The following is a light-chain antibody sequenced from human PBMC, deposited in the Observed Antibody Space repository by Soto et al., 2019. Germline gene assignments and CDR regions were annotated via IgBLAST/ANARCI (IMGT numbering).Light chain of an antibody. CDR2: EVN. Sequence: QCLLTQPPSGSGSPGQSVSISCTGTSSDVGGYNYVSWYQQHPGKAPKLMIYEVNKRPSGVPDRFSGSKSGNTASLTVSGLQAEDEADYYCSSYAGSSNVFGTGTKVTVL. CDR3: SSYAGSSNV. CDR1: SSDVGGYNY. V-gene: IGLV2-8*01. J-gene: IGLJ1*01.